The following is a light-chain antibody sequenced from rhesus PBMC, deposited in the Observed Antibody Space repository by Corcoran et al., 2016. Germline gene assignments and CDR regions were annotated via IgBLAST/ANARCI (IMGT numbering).Light chain of an antibody. CDR2: AAS. CDR3: PHYYDYPYS. J-gene: IGKJ2*01. V-gene: IGKV1S12*01. CDR1: QNIHKN. Sequence: DIQMTQSPSALSASVGDRVTISCRASQNIHKNLAWYQQRPGKAPIFLIYAASNLQPGIPSRFSGSGSRTDFTLTISNLQPEDSATYFCPHYYDYPYSFGQGTKVEIK.